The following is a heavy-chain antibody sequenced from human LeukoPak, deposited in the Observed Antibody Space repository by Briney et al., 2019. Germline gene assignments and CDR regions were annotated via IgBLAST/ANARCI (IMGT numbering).Heavy chain of an antibody. CDR1: GFTFSNAW. D-gene: IGHD1-26*01. CDR2: IKSKTDGGTT. V-gene: IGHV3-15*01. Sequence: PGGSLRLSCAASGFTFSNAWMSWVRQAPGKGLEWVGRIKSKTDGGTTDYAAPVKGRFTISRDDSKNTLYLQMNSLRAEDTALYYCVKDVGGSYAFDYWGQGILVTVAS. CDR3: VKDVGGSYAFDY. J-gene: IGHJ4*02.